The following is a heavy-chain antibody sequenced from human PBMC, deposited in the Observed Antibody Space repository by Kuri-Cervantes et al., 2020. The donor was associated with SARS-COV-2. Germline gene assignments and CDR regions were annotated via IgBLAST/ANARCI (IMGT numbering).Heavy chain of an antibody. CDR1: GGSFSGYH. V-gene: IGHV4-34*01. D-gene: IGHD4-17*01. CDR3: ARLSTATDNYGMDV. Sequence: SETLSLTCAVYGGSFSGYHWSWIRQPPGKGLEWIGEINHSGSTNYNPSLKSRVTISVDTSKNQFSLKLSSVTAADTAVYYCARLSTATDNYGMDVWGQGTTVTVSS. CDR2: INHSGST. J-gene: IGHJ6*02.